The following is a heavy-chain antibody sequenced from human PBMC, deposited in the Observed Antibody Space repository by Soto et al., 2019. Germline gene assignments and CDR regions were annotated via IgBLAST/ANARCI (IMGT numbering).Heavy chain of an antibody. CDR1: GGSISSYY. CDR3: ARGEVGGFGSKRNWFDP. Sequence: PSETLSLTCTVSGGSISSYYWSWIRQPPGKGLEWIGYIYYSGSTNYNPSLKSRVTISVDTSKNQFSLKLSSVTAADTAVYYCARGEVGGFGSKRNWFDPWGHGTLVTVSS. CDR2: IYYSGST. D-gene: IGHD3-10*01. V-gene: IGHV4-59*01. J-gene: IGHJ5*02.